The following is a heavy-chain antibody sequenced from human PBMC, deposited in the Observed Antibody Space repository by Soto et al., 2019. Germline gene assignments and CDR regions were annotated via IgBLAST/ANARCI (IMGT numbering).Heavy chain of an antibody. CDR2: ISYDGSNK. J-gene: IGHJ4*02. Sequence: QVQLVESGGGVVQPGRSLRLSCAASGFTFSSYGMHWVRQAPGKGLEWVAVISYDGSNKYYADSVKGRFTISRDNSKNTLYLQMNSLRAEDTAVYYCAYAVGNEIAAADPFDYWGQGTLVTVSS. CDR3: AYAVGNEIAAADPFDY. V-gene: IGHV3-30*03. D-gene: IGHD6-13*01. CDR1: GFTFSSYG.